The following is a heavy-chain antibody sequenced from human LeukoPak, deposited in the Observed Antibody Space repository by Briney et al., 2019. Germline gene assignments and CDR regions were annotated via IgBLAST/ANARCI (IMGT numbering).Heavy chain of an antibody. CDR1: GFTFSSYG. J-gene: IGHJ4*02. Sequence: GGSLRLSCAASGFTFSSYGMHWVRQAPGKGLEWVAVIWYDGSNKYYADSVKGRFTISRDNSKNTLYLQMNSLRAEDTAVYYCARDDGYDRGNFDYWGQGTLVTVSS. D-gene: IGHD5-12*01. CDR2: IWYDGSNK. V-gene: IGHV3-33*01. CDR3: ARDDGYDRGNFDY.